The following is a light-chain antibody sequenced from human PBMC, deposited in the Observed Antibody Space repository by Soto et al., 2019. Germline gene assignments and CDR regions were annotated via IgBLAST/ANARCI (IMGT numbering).Light chain of an antibody. Sequence: DIVLTQSPGTLSLSPGERAALSCRASQSVSSNLAWYQQKPGQAPRLVVYGASSRATGIPARFRGSGSGTEFTLTISSLQSEDFAVYYCQQYSNWPWTFGQGTKVDI. CDR3: QQYSNWPWT. V-gene: IGKV3-15*01. J-gene: IGKJ1*01. CDR1: QSVSSN. CDR2: GAS.